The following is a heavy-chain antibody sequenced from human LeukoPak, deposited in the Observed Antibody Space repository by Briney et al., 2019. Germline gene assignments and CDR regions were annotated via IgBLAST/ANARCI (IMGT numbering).Heavy chain of an antibody. D-gene: IGHD2-15*01. J-gene: IGHJ5*02. Sequence: ASVKVSCKASLYIYTRYHIHWVQQAAGQGLEWMGWMNPNSGNTGYAQNFQGRVTMTRNTSIRTAYMDLTSLTFEDTALYYCARPRDCSRGNCYVFRDPWGQGTLVIVSS. CDR2: MNPNSGNT. CDR3: ARPRDCSRGNCYVFRDP. V-gene: IGHV1-8*01. CDR1: LYIYTRYH.